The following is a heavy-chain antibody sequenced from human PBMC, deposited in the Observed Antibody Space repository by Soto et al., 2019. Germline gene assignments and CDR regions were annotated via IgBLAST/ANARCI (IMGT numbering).Heavy chain of an antibody. V-gene: IGHV3-23*01. Sequence: EVQLLESGGGLVQPGGSLRLSCTASGFTFSNYAMSWVRQAPGRGLEWVSSLNGGANGPRYADSVKGRFTISRDNAKNSLYLQMNSLRAEDTAVYYCARDGNFWSGLNYYYYYGMDVWGQGTTVTVSS. CDR1: GFTFSNYA. D-gene: IGHD3-3*01. CDR2: LNGGANGP. CDR3: ARDGNFWSGLNYYYYYGMDV. J-gene: IGHJ6*02.